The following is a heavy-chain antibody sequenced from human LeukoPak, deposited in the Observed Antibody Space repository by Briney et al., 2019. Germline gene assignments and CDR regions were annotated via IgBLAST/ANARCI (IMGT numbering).Heavy chain of an antibody. Sequence: ASVKVSCKASGGTFSSYAISWVRQAPGQGLEWMGRIIPILGIANYAQKSQGRVTITADKSTSTAYMELSSLRSEDTAVYYCARGQAAPRAYYYYGMDVWGQGTTVTVSS. V-gene: IGHV1-69*04. CDR2: IIPILGIA. J-gene: IGHJ6*02. CDR1: GGTFSSYA. D-gene: IGHD6-6*01. CDR3: ARGQAAPRAYYYYGMDV.